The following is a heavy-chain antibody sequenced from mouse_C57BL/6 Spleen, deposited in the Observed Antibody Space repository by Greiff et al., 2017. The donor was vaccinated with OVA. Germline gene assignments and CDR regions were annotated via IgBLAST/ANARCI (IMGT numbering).Heavy chain of an antibody. CDR1: GYSFTDYN. CDR2: INPNYGTT. D-gene: IGHD2-2*01. CDR3: ARVIYYGYDGAMDY. J-gene: IGHJ4*01. Sequence: VHVKQSGPELVKPGASVKISCKASGYSFTDYNMNWVKQSNGKSLEWIGVINPNYGTTSYNQKFKGKATLTVDQSSSTAYMQLNSLTSEDSAVYYCARVIYYGYDGAMDYWGQGTSVTVSS. V-gene: IGHV1-39*01.